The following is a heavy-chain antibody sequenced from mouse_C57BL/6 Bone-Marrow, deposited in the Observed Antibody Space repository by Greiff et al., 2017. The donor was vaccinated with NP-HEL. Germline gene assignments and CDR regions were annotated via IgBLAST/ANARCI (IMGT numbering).Heavy chain of an antibody. Sequence: DVMLVESGEGLVKPGGSLKLSCAASGFTFSSYAMSWVRQTPEKRLEWVAYISSGGDYIYYADTVKGRFTISRDNARNTLYLQMSSLKSEDTAMYYCTREDYSNPWFAYWGQGTLVTVSA. V-gene: IGHV5-9-1*02. CDR1: GFTFSSYA. CDR2: ISSGGDYI. CDR3: TREDYSNPWFAY. D-gene: IGHD2-5*01. J-gene: IGHJ3*01.